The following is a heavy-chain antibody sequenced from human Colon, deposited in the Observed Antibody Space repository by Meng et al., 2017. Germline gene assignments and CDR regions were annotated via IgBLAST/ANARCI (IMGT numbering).Heavy chain of an antibody. CDR3: ARVGPGELPNFFDP. CDR1: GGSISSGDW. J-gene: IGHJ5*02. Sequence: QVQLREPGPGVVKPSGTLSLTCAVSGGSISSGDWWSWVRQPPGKGLEWIAEIDHTGNTNYNPSLKSRVTISVDKSKNQFSLKLSFMTAADTAVYYCARVGPGELPNFFDPWGQGTLVTVSS. V-gene: IGHV4-4*02. CDR2: IDHTGNT. D-gene: IGHD1-7*01.